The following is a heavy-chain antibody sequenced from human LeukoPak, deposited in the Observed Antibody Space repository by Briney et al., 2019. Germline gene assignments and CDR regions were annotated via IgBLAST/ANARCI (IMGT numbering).Heavy chain of an antibody. Sequence: SETLSLTCTVSGGSISSGGHYWSWIRQHPGKGLEWIGYVYYSGSTYYNPSLKSRVTISVDTSKNQFSLKLSSVTAADTAVYYCASYDSSGYPHIGYWGQGTLVTVSS. D-gene: IGHD3-22*01. J-gene: IGHJ4*02. CDR1: GGSISSGGHY. V-gene: IGHV4-31*03. CDR2: VYYSGST. CDR3: ASYDSSGYPHIGY.